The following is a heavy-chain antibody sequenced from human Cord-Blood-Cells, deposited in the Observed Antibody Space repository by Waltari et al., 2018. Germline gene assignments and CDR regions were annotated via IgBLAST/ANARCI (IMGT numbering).Heavy chain of an antibody. J-gene: IGHJ6*02. D-gene: IGHD1-7*01. CDR2: ISGSGGST. CDR3: AKDLTGTTLYYYYGMDV. Sequence: EVQLLESGGGLVQPGGSLRLSCAASGFTFSSYAMSWVRQAPGQGLEWVSAISGSGGSTYSADSGKGRLTISRDNSKNTLYLQMNSLRAEDTAVYYCAKDLTGTTLYYYYGMDVWGQGTTVTVSS. CDR1: GFTFSSYA. V-gene: IGHV3-23*01.